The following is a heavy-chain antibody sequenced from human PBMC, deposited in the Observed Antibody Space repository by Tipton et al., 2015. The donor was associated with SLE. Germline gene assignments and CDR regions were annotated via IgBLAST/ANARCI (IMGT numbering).Heavy chain of an antibody. CDR3: ARAIAYQQLAPMDV. D-gene: IGHD6-13*01. J-gene: IGHJ6*03. Sequence: TLSLTCTVSGGSISSGSYYWSWIRQPAGKGLEWIGRIYTSGSTNYNPSLKSRVTISVDTSKNQFSLKLSSVTAADTAVYYCARAIAYQQLAPMDVWGKGTAVIVPS. CDR1: GGSISSGSYY. V-gene: IGHV4-61*02. CDR2: IYTSGST.